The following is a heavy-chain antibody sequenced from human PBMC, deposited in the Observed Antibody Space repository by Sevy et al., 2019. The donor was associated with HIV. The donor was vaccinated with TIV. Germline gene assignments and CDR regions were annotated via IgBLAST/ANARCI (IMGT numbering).Heavy chain of an antibody. J-gene: IGHJ4*02. Sequence: SETLSLTCAVSGGSISSGGYSGSWIRQTPGKGLEWIGYIYHSGSTYYNPSLKSRVTISVDRSKNQFSLKLSSVTAADTAVYYCARGDDSSGYPLFDYWGQGTLVTVSS. CDR2: IYHSGST. CDR1: GGSISSGGYS. CDR3: ARGDDSSGYPLFDY. D-gene: IGHD3-22*01. V-gene: IGHV4-30-2*01.